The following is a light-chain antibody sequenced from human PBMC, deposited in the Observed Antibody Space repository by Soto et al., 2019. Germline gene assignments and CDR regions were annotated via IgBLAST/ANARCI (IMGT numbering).Light chain of an antibody. V-gene: IGKV4-1*01. Sequence: DIVMTQSPDSLAVSLGERANINCKSSQSVLYSSNNKNYLAWYQQKPGQPPKLLIYWASMRESGVPDRFSGSGSGTDFTLTISSLQAEDVAVYYCQQYYRPWTFGQGTKVEIK. CDR1: QSVLYSSNNKNY. CDR3: QQYYRPWT. CDR2: WAS. J-gene: IGKJ1*01.